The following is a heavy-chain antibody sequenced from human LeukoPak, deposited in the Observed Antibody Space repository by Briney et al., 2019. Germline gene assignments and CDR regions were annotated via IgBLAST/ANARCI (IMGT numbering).Heavy chain of an antibody. CDR2: IIPILGIA. Sequence: SVKVSCKASGGTFSSYAISWVRQAPGQGLEWMGRIIPILGIANYAQKFQGRVTITADKSTSTAYMELSSLRSEDTAVYYCARAEVVTYNRWHFDLWGRGTLVTVSS. CDR1: GGTFSSYA. J-gene: IGHJ2*01. D-gene: IGHD2-21*02. CDR3: ARAEVVTYNRWHFDL. V-gene: IGHV1-69*04.